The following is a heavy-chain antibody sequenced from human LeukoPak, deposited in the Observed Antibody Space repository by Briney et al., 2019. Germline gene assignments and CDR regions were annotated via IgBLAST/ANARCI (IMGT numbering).Heavy chain of an antibody. V-gene: IGHV3-74*01. CDR2: IDSDGNTI. Sequence: GGSLRLSCAGSGFTFSNAWMHWVRQAPGEGLVWVSRIDSDGNTINYADSVKGRFTISRDNARNTLYLQMNSLRVEDTALYFCATAGKYRFDYWGQGTLVTVSS. D-gene: IGHD2-2*01. CDR1: GFTFSNAW. J-gene: IGHJ4*02. CDR3: ATAGKYRFDY.